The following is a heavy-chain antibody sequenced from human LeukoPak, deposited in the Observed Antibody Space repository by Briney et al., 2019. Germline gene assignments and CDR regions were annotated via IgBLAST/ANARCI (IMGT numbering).Heavy chain of an antibody. Sequence: PGRSLRLSCAASGFTFSSYAMHWVRQAPGKGLEWVAVISYDGSNKYYADSVKGRFTISRDNSKNTLYLRMNSLRAEDTAVYYCARDEWSLYFDYWGQGTLVTVSS. CDR1: GFTFSSYA. D-gene: IGHD3-3*01. J-gene: IGHJ4*02. CDR2: ISYDGSNK. CDR3: ARDEWSLYFDY. V-gene: IGHV3-30-3*01.